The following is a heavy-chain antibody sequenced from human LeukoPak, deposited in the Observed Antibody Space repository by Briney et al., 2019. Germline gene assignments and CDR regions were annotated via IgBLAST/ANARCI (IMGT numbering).Heavy chain of an antibody. V-gene: IGHV3-23*01. CDR1: GFTFSSYA. J-gene: IGHJ6*02. CDR2: ISGSGGST. CDR3: AKGNVYGGNGMDV. D-gene: IGHD4/OR15-4a*01. Sequence: PRGSLRLSCAASGFTFSSYAMNWVRQAPGKGLEWVSDISGSGGSTYHADSVKGRFTISRDNSKNTLYLQMNSLRAEDTAVYYCAKGNVYGGNGMDVWGQGTTVTVSS.